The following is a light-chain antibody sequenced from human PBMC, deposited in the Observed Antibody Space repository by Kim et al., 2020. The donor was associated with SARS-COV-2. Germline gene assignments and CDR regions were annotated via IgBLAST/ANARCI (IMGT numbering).Light chain of an antibody. J-gene: IGKJ1*01. V-gene: IGKV1-5*01. CDR2: DAS. CDR3: QQYASYSAT. CDR1: QSISPW. Sequence: SVGDRVTFTCRASQSISPWLAWYQQKPGKAPKLLIYDASTLESGVPSRFSGSGSGAEFTLTISNLQPDDFATYYCQQYASYSATFGQGTKVDIK.